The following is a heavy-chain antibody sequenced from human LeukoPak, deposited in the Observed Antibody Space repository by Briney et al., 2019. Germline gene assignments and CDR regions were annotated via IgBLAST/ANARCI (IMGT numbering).Heavy chain of an antibody. CDR3: ARDQGAVAGSVDY. V-gene: IGHV4-30-4*08. Sequence: SQTLSLTCTVSGGSISSGDYYWSWIRQPPGKGLEWIGYIYYSGSTYYNPSLKSRVTISVDTSKNQFSLKLSSVTAADTAVYYCARDQGAVAGSVDYWGQGTLVTVSS. J-gene: IGHJ4*02. CDR2: IYYSGST. CDR1: GGSISSGDYY. D-gene: IGHD6-19*01.